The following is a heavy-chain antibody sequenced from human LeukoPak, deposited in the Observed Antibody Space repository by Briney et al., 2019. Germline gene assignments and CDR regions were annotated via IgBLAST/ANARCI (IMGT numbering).Heavy chain of an antibody. Sequence: SETLSLTCTVSGGSISSGGYYWSWIRQPAGKGLEWIGRVYTSGSTNYNPSLKSRVNISLDTPKNQFSLKLSSVTAADTAVYYCARHSPYYDILTGSPHFDYWGQGTLVTVSS. CDR3: ARHSPYYDILTGSPHFDY. J-gene: IGHJ4*02. V-gene: IGHV4-61*02. CDR2: VYTSGST. D-gene: IGHD3-9*01. CDR1: GGSISSGGYY.